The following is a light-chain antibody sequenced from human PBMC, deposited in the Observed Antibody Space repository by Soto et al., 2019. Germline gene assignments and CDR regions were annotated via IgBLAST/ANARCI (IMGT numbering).Light chain of an antibody. Sequence: IQMTQYPSSLSASVGDRFTITCQASQDISNHLNWYQQKPGKAPKLLIYAASSLQSGVPSRFSGSGSGTDFTLTISSLQPEDFATYYCLQDYNYPLTFGGGTKADIK. J-gene: IGKJ4*01. V-gene: IGKV1-6*01. CDR2: AAS. CDR1: QDISNH. CDR3: LQDYNYPLT.